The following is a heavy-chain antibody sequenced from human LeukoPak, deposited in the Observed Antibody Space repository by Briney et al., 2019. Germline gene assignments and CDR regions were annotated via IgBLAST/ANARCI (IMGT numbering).Heavy chain of an antibody. D-gene: IGHD3-3*01. CDR1: GGSISRDF. V-gene: IGHV4-59*12. CDR3: ARVVSGSDYFGVVIMGGWFDP. J-gene: IGHJ5*02. CDR2: IYGSGST. Sequence: PSETLSLTCTVSGGSISRDFWIWVRQPPGKGLEWIGYIYGSGSTNYNPSLKSRVTMSVDTSKNQFSLKLSSVTAADTAVYYCARVVSGSDYFGVVIMGGWFDPWGQGTLVTVSS.